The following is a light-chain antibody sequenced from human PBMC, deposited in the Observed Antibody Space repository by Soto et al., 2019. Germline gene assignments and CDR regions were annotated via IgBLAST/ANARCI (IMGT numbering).Light chain of an antibody. Sequence: QSVLTQPPSVSGAPGQRVTISCAGNRSNIGAGYDVHWFQQLPGTAPKLLVFANTNRPSGVPDRFSGSKSATSASLAITGLQADDEADYYCQSYDSSLNGYVFGSGTKVTVL. CDR2: ANT. V-gene: IGLV1-40*01. CDR1: RSNIGAGYD. J-gene: IGLJ1*01. CDR3: QSYDSSLNGYV.